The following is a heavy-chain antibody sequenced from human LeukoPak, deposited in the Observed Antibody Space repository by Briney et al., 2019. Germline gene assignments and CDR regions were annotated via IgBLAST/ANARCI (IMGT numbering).Heavy chain of an antibody. V-gene: IGHV3-33*01. CDR1: GFTFGSYD. CDR3: ARHKDWTFDY. Sequence: GRPLRLSCAASGFTFGSYDMHWVRQAPGKGLEWVAVIWYDGSNKYYADSVKGRFTISRDISKNTLYLQMNSLRAEDTAVYYCARHKDWTFDYWGQGTLVTVSS. D-gene: IGHD3/OR15-3a*01. CDR2: IWYDGSNK. J-gene: IGHJ4*02.